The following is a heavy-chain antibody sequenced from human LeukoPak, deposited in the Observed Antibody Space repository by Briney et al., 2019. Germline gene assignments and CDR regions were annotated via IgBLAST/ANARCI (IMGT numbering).Heavy chain of an antibody. Sequence: SETLSLTCTVSGGSISSYYWSWIRQPPGKGLEWIGYIYYSGSTNYNPSLKSRVTISVDTSKNQFSLKLSSVTAADTAVYYCARRMGRGSRRAYYYYYMDVWGKGTTVTISS. CDR2: IYYSGST. V-gene: IGHV4-59*01. J-gene: IGHJ6*03. D-gene: IGHD2-8*01. CDR3: ARRMGRGSRRAYYYYYMDV. CDR1: GGSISSYY.